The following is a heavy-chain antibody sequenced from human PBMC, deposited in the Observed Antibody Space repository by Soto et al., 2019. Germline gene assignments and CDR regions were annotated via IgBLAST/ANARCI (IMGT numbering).Heavy chain of an antibody. CDR3: ARERDPYYGMDV. CDR2: IGTAGDT. V-gene: IGHV3-13*01. Sequence: EVQLVESGGGLVQPGGSLRLSCAASGFTFSSYDMHWVRQAPGKGLEWVSAIGTAGDTYYPGSVKGRFTISRENAKNSLYLQMNSLRAEDTAVYYCARERDPYYGMDVWGQGTTVTVSS. CDR1: GFTFSSYD. J-gene: IGHJ6*02.